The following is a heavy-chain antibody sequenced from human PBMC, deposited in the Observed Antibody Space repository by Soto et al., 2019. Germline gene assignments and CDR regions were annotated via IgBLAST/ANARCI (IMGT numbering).Heavy chain of an antibody. CDR3: ARGDSTSHAYDI. V-gene: IGHV6-1*01. J-gene: IGHJ3*02. D-gene: IGHD6-6*01. CDR2: TYYRSKWFN. Sequence: KQSQTLSLTCAISGDSVSSNSVAWHWIRQSPSRGLEWLGRTYYRSKWFNDYAVSVQSRITLNPDTSKNQVSLLLSSVTPEDTAMYYCARGDSTSHAYDIWGQGTMVTVSS. CDR1: GDSVSSNSVA.